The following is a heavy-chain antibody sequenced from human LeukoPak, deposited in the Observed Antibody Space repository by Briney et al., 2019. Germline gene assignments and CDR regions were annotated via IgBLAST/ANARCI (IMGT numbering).Heavy chain of an antibody. CDR3: APRRAMVPGAPFDN. CDR2: IKPDGSEE. J-gene: IGHJ4*02. Sequence: GGSLRLSCAASGFTFSKYWMTWVRQAPERGLEWVANIKPDGSEEYYVDSVKGRFTISRDNAKSSLYLQMNSLTAEDTAVYYCAPRRAMVPGAPFDNWGQGTLVTVST. V-gene: IGHV3-7*01. CDR1: GFTFSKYW. D-gene: IGHD4/OR15-4a*01.